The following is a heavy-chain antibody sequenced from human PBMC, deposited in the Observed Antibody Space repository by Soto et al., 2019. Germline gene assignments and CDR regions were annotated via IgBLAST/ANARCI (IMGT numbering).Heavy chain of an antibody. CDR1: GGSISSSYW. Sequence: PSETLSLTCAVSGGSISSSYWWTWVRQAPGKGLEWIGEIYYSGITNYNPSLRSRVTISVDTSNNQFSLNLSSVTAADTAVYYCARGRYSDFDIWGQGTMVTVSS. CDR2: IYYSGIT. CDR3: ARGRYSDFDI. V-gene: IGHV4-4*02. J-gene: IGHJ3*02. D-gene: IGHD3-16*01.